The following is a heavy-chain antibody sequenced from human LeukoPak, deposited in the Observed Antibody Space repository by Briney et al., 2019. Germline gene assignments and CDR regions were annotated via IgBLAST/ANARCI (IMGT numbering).Heavy chain of an antibody. D-gene: IGHD4-23*01. CDR2: IYYSGST. Sequence: SETLSLTCTVSGGPIGSYYWSWIRQPPGKGLEWIGYIYYSGSTNYNPSLKSRVTISVDTSKNQFSLKLSSVTAADTAVYYCARVRVVTQDFDYWGQGTLVTVSS. V-gene: IGHV4-59*01. J-gene: IGHJ4*02. CDR1: GGPIGSYY. CDR3: ARVRVVTQDFDY.